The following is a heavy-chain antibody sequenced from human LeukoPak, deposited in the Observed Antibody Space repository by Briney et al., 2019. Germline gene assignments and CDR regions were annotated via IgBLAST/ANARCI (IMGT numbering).Heavy chain of an antibody. CDR1: GFTVSTNY. Sequence: GVSLRLSCAASGFTVSTNYMSWVRQAPGKGLEWVSIIYSGGSTYYADSVKGRFTISRDNSKNTLYLQMNSLRAEDTAVYCCARDSLGPWGQGTLVTVSS. V-gene: IGHV3-53*01. J-gene: IGHJ5*02. CDR3: ARDSLGP. CDR2: IYSGGST.